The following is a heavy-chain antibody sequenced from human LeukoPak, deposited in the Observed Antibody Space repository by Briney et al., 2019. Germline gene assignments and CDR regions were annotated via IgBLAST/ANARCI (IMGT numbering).Heavy chain of an antibody. Sequence: GGSLRLSCVASGFTFRSYGIHWVRQAPGKGLEWLAFIWYDEITKDYADSVKGRFTISRDNSKNTLYVQMNSLRADDTAVYYCAKDSSDYYFDYWGQGTLVTVPS. CDR1: GFTFRSYG. CDR2: IWYDEITK. V-gene: IGHV3-30*02. J-gene: IGHJ4*02. CDR3: AKDSSDYYFDY. D-gene: IGHD3-22*01.